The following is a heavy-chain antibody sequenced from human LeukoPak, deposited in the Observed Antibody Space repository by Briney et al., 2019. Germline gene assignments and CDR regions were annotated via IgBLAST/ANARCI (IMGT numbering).Heavy chain of an antibody. CDR3: ARAPPPPRGSGSYYNVYYYYMDV. D-gene: IGHD3-10*01. J-gene: IGHJ6*03. Sequence: PGGSLRLSCAASGFTFSSYWMSWVRQAPGKGLEWVANIKQDGSEKYYVDSVKGRFTISRDNAKNSLYLQMSSLRAEDTAVYYCARAPPPPRGSGSYYNVYYYYMDVWGKGTTVTVSS. V-gene: IGHV3-7*01. CDR1: GFTFSSYW. CDR2: IKQDGSEK.